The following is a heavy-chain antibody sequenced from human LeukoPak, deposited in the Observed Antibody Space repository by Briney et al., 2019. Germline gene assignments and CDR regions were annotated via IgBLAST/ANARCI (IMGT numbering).Heavy chain of an antibody. CDR1: GFTITNYY. CDR2: IYNSGST. J-gene: IGHJ4*02. Sequence: SETLSLTCTVSGFTITNYYWNCVRQTPGRGLEWIGYIYNSGSTSYHPSLKSRVTISVDTSKSQFSLRLRSLTAADTAENYVPKSRYRSRIYGFVNWGQGTLVTVSS. CDR3: PKSRYRSRIYGFVN. D-gene: IGHD3-10*01. V-gene: IGHV4-59*01.